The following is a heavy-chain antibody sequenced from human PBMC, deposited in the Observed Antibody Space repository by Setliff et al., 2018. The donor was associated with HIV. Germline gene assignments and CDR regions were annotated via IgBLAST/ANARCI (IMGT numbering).Heavy chain of an antibody. J-gene: IGHJ3*02. CDR3: ARASVGATGLYAFEI. V-gene: IGHV4-61*09. D-gene: IGHD1-26*01. CDR1: GGSISSGIYY. Sequence: ASETLSLTCTVSGGSISSGIYYWSWIRQPAGQGLEWIGHIYTSGRTNYSPSVKSRVTISVDTSKNQFSLSLNSVTAADTAVYYCARASVGATGLYAFEIWGQGTMVT. CDR2: IYTSGRT.